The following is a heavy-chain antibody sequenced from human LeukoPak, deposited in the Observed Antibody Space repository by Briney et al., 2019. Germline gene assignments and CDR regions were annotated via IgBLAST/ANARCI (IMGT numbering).Heavy chain of an antibody. V-gene: IGHV3-53*01. CDR2: LYSDGNT. CDR3: ARGVEPLAANTLAY. Sequence: PARSLRLSCAASGFTVITNDMTWVRQAPGKGLEWVSVLYSDGNTKYAHSVQGRFTISRDNSKNTLYLEMNSLSPDDTAVYYCARGVEPLAANTLAYWGQGTLVTVSS. J-gene: IGHJ4*02. D-gene: IGHD1-14*01. CDR1: GFTVITND.